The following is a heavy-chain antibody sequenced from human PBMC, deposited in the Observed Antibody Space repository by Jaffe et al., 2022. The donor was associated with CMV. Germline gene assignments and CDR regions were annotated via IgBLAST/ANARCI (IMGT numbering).Heavy chain of an antibody. CDR2: INTGNGYT. D-gene: IGHD1-1*01. Sequence: QVQLVQSGAEVRMPGASVKLSCRASGYIFTNYFIHWVRQAPGQGLEWVAWINTGNGYTTYSQKFQGRVTVTTDTSASTVYLELSSLRSEDTSTYYCTRGDDVGASDSWGQGALVTVSS. J-gene: IGHJ4*02. CDR1: GYIFTNYF. CDR3: TRGDDVGASDS. V-gene: IGHV1-3*04.